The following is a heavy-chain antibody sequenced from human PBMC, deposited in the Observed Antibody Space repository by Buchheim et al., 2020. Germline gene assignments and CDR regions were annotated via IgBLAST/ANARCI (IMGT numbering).Heavy chain of an antibody. CDR1: GFTFSSYA. V-gene: IGHV3-30-3*01. CDR3: ARAVTLYYYYGMDV. CDR2: ISYDGSNK. J-gene: IGHJ6*02. Sequence: QVQLVESGGGVVQPGRSLRLSFAASGFTFSSYAMHWVRQAPGKGLEWVAVISYDGSNKYYADSVKGRFTISRDNSKNTLYLQMNSLRAEDTAVYYCARAVTLYYYYGMDVWGQGTT. D-gene: IGHD4-17*01.